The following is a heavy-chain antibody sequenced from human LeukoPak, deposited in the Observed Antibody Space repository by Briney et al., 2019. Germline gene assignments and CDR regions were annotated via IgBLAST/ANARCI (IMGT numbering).Heavy chain of an antibody. CDR3: AKLQTAVVPAATLGFDS. CDR1: GFTFSNYA. J-gene: IGHJ4*02. D-gene: IGHD2-2*01. Sequence: PGGSLRLSCAASGFTFSNYAMSWVRQAPGQGLEWVSGISGSGGSTYYADSVKGRFTISRDNSKNTLFLQMNSLRAEDTAVYYCAKLQTAVVPAATLGFDSWGQGTLVTVSS. CDR2: ISGSGGST. V-gene: IGHV3-23*01.